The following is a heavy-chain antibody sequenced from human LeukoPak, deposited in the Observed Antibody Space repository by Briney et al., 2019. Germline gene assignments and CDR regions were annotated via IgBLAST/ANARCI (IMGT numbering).Heavy chain of an antibody. CDR2: ISSSSSTI. CDR1: GFTFSSYS. Sequence: GGSLRLSCAASGFTFSSYSMNWVRQAPGKGLEWVSYISSSSSTIYYADSVKGRFTISRDNAKNSLYLQMNSLRAEDTAVYYCARGLHFAFLEWLFPIFDYWGQGTLVTVSS. CDR3: ARGLHFAFLEWLFPIFDY. V-gene: IGHV3-48*01. J-gene: IGHJ4*02. D-gene: IGHD3-3*01.